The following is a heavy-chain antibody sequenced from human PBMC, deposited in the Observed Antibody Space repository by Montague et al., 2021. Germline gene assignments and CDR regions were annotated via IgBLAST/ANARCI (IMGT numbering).Heavy chain of an antibody. CDR2: ISSTSTNI. D-gene: IGHD6-19*01. CDR1: GFTFSLYS. V-gene: IGHV3-48*02. CDR3: ARVRTSGWSGDY. J-gene: IGHJ4*02. Sequence: SLRLSCAASGFTFSLYSIHWVRQAPGKGLEWISYISSTSTNIYYADSVRGRFTVSRDNAKNSVPLQMNSLRDEDTAVYFCARVRTSGWSGDYWGQGTLVTVSS.